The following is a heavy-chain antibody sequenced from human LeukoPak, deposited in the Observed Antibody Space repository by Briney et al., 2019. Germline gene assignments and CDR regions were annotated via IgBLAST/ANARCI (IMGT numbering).Heavy chain of an antibody. D-gene: IGHD6-19*01. Sequence: GGSLRLSCAASGFTVSSSFMSWVRHAPRKGLEWVSLIYRGGTTYVADSVKGRFTVSRDISKNTLYLQMNSLRAEDTALYYCARPRDDNSGYYISWGQGSLVTVSS. CDR3: ARPRDDNSGYYIS. J-gene: IGHJ5*02. V-gene: IGHV3-53*01. CDR2: IYRGGTT. CDR1: GFTVSSSF.